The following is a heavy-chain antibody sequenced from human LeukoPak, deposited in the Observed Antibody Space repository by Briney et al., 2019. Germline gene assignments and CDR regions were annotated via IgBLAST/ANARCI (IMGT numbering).Heavy chain of an antibody. CDR1: GFTFSNYA. V-gene: IGHV3-23*01. D-gene: IGHD7-27*01. J-gene: IGHJ4*02. Sequence: PGGSLRLSCAASGFTFSNYAMNWVRQAPGKGLEWVSTISVSSGDTYYADSVKGRFSISRDNSKNTLYLQMNSLRAEDTAVYYCARRNWGAERLESHNFDYWDQGTLVTVSS. CDR2: ISVSSGDT. CDR3: ARRNWGAERLESHNFDY.